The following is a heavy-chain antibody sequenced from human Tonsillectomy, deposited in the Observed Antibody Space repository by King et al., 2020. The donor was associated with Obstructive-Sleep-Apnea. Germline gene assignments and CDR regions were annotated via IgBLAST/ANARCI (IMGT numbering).Heavy chain of an antibody. V-gene: IGHV4-39*01. CDR3: VTHFSGGYHLDH. CDR1: GGSISSSDHY. D-gene: IGHD3-22*01. Sequence: QLQESGTGLLKPSETLSLTCVVSGGSISSSDHYWGWIRQPPGKGLEWIGAIYYTGSTYYNPSLESRVTISADTSKNQFSLNMRSVTAADTAVFYCVTHFSGGYHLDHWGQGTLVTVSS. CDR2: IYYTGST. J-gene: IGHJ4*02.